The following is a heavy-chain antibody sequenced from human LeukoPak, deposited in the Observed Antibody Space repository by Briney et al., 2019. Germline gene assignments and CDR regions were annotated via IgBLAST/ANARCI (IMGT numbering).Heavy chain of an antibody. CDR3: ARSRIVGATPVDY. CDR1: GFTFSSYA. J-gene: IGHJ4*02. Sequence: PGGSLRLSCAASGFTFSSYAMHWVRQAPGKGLEWVAIISYDGSNKYYADSVKGRFTISRDNSKNTLYLQMNSLRAADTAVYYCARSRIVGATPVDYWGQGTLVTVSS. D-gene: IGHD1-26*01. CDR2: ISYDGSNK. V-gene: IGHV3-30-3*01.